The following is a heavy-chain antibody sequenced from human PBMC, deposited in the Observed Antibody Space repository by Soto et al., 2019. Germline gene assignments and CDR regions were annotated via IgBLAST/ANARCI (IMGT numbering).Heavy chain of an antibody. CDR2: IYYSGST. J-gene: IGHJ4*02. Sequence: SETLSLTCTVSGGSISSGGYYWSWIRQHPGKGLEWTGYIYYSGSTYYNPSLKSRVTISVDTSKNQFSLKLSSVTAADTAVYYCAREVYYYDSSGYYYFDYWGQGTLVTVSS. D-gene: IGHD3-22*01. CDR3: AREVYYYDSSGYYYFDY. V-gene: IGHV4-31*03. CDR1: GGSISSGGYY.